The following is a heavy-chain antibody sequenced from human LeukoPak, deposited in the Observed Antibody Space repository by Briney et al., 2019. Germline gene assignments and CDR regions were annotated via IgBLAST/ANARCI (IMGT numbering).Heavy chain of an antibody. D-gene: IGHD6-13*01. CDR3: ARDTGKAAAGTSTFDY. J-gene: IGHJ4*02. V-gene: IGHV3-13*01. CDR1: GFTFSSYD. CDR2: IGTAGDT. Sequence: GGSLRLSCAASGFTFSSYDMHWVRQATGKGLEWVSAIGTAGDTYYPGSVKGRFTISRENAKNSLYLQMNSLRAGDTAVYYCARDTGKAAAGTSTFDYWGQGTLVTVSS.